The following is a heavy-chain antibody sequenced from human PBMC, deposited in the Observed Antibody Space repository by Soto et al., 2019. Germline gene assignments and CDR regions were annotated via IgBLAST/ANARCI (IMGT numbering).Heavy chain of an antibody. Sequence: QVQLVQSGAEVKKPGASVKVSCKASGYTFTSYYMHWVRQAPGQGLEWMGIINPSGGSTSYAQKFQGRVTMTRDTSTSTVYMELSSLRSEDTAVYYCARVESYGSGSNYYGMDVWGQGTTVTVSS. D-gene: IGHD3-10*01. V-gene: IGHV1-46*01. CDR3: ARVESYGSGSNYYGMDV. J-gene: IGHJ6*02. CDR2: INPSGGST. CDR1: GYTFTSYY.